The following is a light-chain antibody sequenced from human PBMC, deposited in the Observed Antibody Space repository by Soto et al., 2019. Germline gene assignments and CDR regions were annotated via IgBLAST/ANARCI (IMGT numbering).Light chain of an antibody. CDR2: DVS. V-gene: IGLV2-14*01. Sequence: QSALTQPASVSGSPGQSITISCTGTGSDVGGYKYVSWYQQLPGKAPKLMIYDVSYRPSGVSNRFSGSKSGNTASLIISGLQAEDEADYYCSSYASSSPSVFGTGTKLTVL. CDR3: SSYASSSPSV. CDR1: GSDVGGYKY. J-gene: IGLJ1*01.